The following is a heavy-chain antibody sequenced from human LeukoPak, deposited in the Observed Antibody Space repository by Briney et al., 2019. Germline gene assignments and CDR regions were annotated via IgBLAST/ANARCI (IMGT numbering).Heavy chain of an antibody. CDR3: ARTSLSSGWYGRWFDP. V-gene: IGHV4-59*08. CDR2: IYYSGST. CDR1: GGSISSYY. J-gene: IGHJ5*02. Sequence: SETLSLTCTVSGGSISSYYWSWIRQPPGKGLEWIGYIYYSGSTNYNPSLKSRVTISVDTSKNQFSLKLSSVTAADTAVYYCARTSLSSGWYGRWFDPWGQGTLVTVSS. D-gene: IGHD6-19*01.